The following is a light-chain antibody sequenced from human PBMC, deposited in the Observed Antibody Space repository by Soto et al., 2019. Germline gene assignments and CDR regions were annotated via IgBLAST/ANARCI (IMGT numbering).Light chain of an antibody. CDR2: AAS. V-gene: IGKV1-9*01. CDR1: QGISSY. J-gene: IGKJ3*01. Sequence: DIQLTQSPSFLSASVGDRVTITCRASQGISSYLAWYQQKPGKAPKLLIYAASTLQSGVPSRFSGSRSGTEFNLTISSLQPEDFAIYYCQRFNTYPFTFGPGTKVDIK. CDR3: QRFNTYPFT.